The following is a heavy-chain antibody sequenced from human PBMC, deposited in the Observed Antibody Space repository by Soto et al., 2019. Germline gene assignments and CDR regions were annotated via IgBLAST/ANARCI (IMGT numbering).Heavy chain of an antibody. D-gene: IGHD2-15*01. CDR3: ARDFPLSCSGVTCFSV. J-gene: IGHJ4*02. CDR1: IGSIISVGSS. Sequence: PSETLSLTCTFSIGSIISVGSSWSWILQHPWKGLEWIGFIYYSGGTYYNPSLKSRVTMSVDTSKNQFSLKLSSVTAADTAVYYCARDFPLSCSGVTCFSVWGQGTLVTVSS. V-gene: IGHV4-31*03. CDR2: IYYSGGT.